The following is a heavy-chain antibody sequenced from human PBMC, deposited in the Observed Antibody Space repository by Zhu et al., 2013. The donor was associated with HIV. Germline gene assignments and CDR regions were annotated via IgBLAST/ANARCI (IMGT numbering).Heavy chain of an antibody. CDR2: INTGNGDI. CDR1: GYTFTSYT. D-gene: IGHD4-17*01. J-gene: IGHJ4*02. CDR3: ARADTYGDYGVN. V-gene: IGHV1-3*04. Sequence: QVQLVQSGAEVKKPGASVKVSCKASGYTFTSYTMHWVRQAPGQRLEWMGWINTGNGDIKYLQKFQGRVTITRDTSASTAYMELRSLRSEDTAVYYCARADTYGDYGVNWGQGTLVTVSS.